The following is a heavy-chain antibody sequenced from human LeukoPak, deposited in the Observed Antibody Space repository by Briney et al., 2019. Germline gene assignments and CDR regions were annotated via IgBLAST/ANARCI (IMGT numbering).Heavy chain of an antibody. J-gene: IGHJ4*02. V-gene: IGHV3-7*01. CDR1: GLTFSGYW. CDR3: ASTTWFMDFDY. CDR2: IKQDGSEK. Sequence: GGSLRLSCAASGLTFSGYWMSWVRQAPGKGLEWVANIKQDGSEKYYVDSVKGRFTISRDNAKNSLYLQMNSLRAEDTAVYYCASTTWFMDFDYWGQGTLVTVSS. D-gene: IGHD2-8*01.